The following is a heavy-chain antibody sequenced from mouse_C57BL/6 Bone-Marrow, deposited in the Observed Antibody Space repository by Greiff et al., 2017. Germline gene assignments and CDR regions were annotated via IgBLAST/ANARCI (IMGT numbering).Heavy chain of an antibody. CDR2: IYPRSGNT. CDR3: AREDYYSNYGWCAY. J-gene: IGHJ3*01. Sequence: VQLKESGAELARPGASVKLSCKASGYTFTSYGISWVKQRTGQGLEWIGEIYPRSGNTYYNEKFKGKATLTADKSSSTAYMELRSLTSEDSAVYFCAREDYYSNYGWCAYWGQGTLVTVSA. D-gene: IGHD2-5*01. CDR1: GYTFTSYG. V-gene: IGHV1-81*01.